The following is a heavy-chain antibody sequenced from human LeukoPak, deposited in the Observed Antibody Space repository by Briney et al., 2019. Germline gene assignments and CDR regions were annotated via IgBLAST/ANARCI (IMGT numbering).Heavy chain of an antibody. J-gene: IGHJ4*02. CDR1: GYTFTGYY. V-gene: IGHV1-2*02. CDR2: INPNSGGT. CDR3: ARDHTGSGWYAGSN. Sequence: ASVKVSCKASGYTFTGYYMHWVRRAPGQGLEWMGWINPNSGGTNYAQKFQGRVTMTRDTSISTAYMELSRLRSDDTAVYYCARDHTGSGWYAGSNWGQGTLVTVSS. D-gene: IGHD6-19*01.